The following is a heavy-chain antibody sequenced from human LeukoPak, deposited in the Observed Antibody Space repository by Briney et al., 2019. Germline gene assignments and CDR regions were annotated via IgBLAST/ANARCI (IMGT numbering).Heavy chain of an antibody. Sequence: ASVTVSCQALGYTFTDHYFHWLRQAPGQGIEWMGWIHPGRGDTNIAQKFQGRVSLTRDMSISTAYMELSRLTSGDTAVYYCARDHNWGPDYWGQGTLVSVSS. CDR1: GYTFTDHY. J-gene: IGHJ4*02. CDR3: ARDHNWGPDY. D-gene: IGHD7-27*01. V-gene: IGHV1-2*02. CDR2: IHPGRGDT.